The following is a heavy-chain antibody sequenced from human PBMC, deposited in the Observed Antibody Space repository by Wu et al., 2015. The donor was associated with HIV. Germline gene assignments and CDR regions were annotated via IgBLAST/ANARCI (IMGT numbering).Heavy chain of an antibody. CDR1: GYTFTSDD. CDR3: ARGSHWGLDLGIDY. Sequence: QVQLVQSGAEVKKPGASVKVSCKASGYTFTSDDINWVRQATGQGLEWMGWMNPNSGNTGYAQKFQGRVTITRNTSISTAYMELSSLRSEDTAVYYCARGSHWGLDLGIDYWGQGTLVTVSS. V-gene: IGHV1-8*03. J-gene: IGHJ4*02. D-gene: IGHD7-27*01. CDR2: MNPNSGNT.